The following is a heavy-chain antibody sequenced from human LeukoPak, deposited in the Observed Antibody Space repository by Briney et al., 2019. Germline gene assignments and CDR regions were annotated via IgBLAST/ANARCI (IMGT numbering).Heavy chain of an antibody. J-gene: IGHJ6*02. D-gene: IGHD3-10*01. CDR2: ISSSSYI. CDR3: ARYYYGSGMTYYYGMDV. V-gene: IGHV3-21*01. Sequence: GGSLRLSCAASGFTFSSYSMNWVRQAPGKGLEWVSSISSSSYIYYADSAKGRFTISRDNAKNSLYLQMNSLRAEDTAVYYCARYYYGSGMTYYYGMDVWGQGTTVTVSS. CDR1: GFTFSSYS.